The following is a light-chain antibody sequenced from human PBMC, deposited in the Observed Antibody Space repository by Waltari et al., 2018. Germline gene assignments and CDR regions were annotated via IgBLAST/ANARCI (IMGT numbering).Light chain of an antibody. CDR2: AAS. CDR1: QSLSRSR. J-gene: IGKJ2*01. Sequence: EFVLTQSPGTLSLSPGERATLSSRASQSLSRSRLAWYQQKPGQAPRLLIYAASSRDTGIPGRFSGSGSGTDFSLTISRVEPEDFAVYYCQQYGSSVMYTFGQGTKLEIQ. V-gene: IGKV3-20*01. CDR3: QQYGSSVMYT.